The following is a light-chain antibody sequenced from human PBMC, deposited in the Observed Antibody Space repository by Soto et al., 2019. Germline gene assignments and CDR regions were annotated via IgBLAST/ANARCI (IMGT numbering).Light chain of an antibody. CDR1: ISDVGGYNY. CDR2: EVS. Sequence: QSVLTQPSSLSGSPGKSITISCTGTISDVGGYNYVSWYQQQSGKAPKLMIHEVSNRPSGVSNRFSGSKSGNTASLTISGLQAEDEADYYCSSYTSSSAYVYGIGTKVTVL. V-gene: IGLV2-14*01. CDR3: SSYTSSSAYV. J-gene: IGLJ1*01.